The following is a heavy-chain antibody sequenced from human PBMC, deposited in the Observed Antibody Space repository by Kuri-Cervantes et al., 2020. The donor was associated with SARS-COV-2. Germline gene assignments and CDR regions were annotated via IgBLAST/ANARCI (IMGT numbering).Heavy chain of an antibody. Sequence: ESLKISCTVSGGSISSYYWSWIQQPAGKGLEWIGRIYTSGSTNYNPSLKSRVTMSVDTSKNQFSLKLSSVTAADTAVYYCARDLLLYYDSSGYHNWFDPWGQGTLVTVSS. D-gene: IGHD3-22*01. V-gene: IGHV4-4*07. CDR3: ARDLLLYYDSSGYHNWFDP. J-gene: IGHJ5*02. CDR2: IYTSGST. CDR1: GGSISSYY.